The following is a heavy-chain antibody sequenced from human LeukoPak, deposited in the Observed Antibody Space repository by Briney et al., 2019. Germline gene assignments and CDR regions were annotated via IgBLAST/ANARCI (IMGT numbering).Heavy chain of an antibody. CDR1: GFTFSSYW. V-gene: IGHV3-74*01. Sequence: PGGSLRLSCAASGFTFSSYWMHWVRQAPGKGLVWVSRINSDGSSTSYADSVKGRFTISRDNAKNTLYLQMNSLRAEDTAVYYCARGVSTVVTPVLGYWGQGTLVTVSS. CDR3: ARGVSTVVTPVLGY. J-gene: IGHJ4*02. CDR2: INSDGSST. D-gene: IGHD4-23*01.